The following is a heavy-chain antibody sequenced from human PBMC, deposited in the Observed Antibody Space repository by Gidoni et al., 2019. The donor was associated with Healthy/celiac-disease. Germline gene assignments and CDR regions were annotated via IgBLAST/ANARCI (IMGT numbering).Heavy chain of an antibody. D-gene: IGHD6-19*01. J-gene: IGHJ6*02. V-gene: IGHV5-51*01. CDR3: ARHEISGWYRLDDYYYGMDV. CDR2: IYPGDSDT. Sequence: MPGKGLEWMGIIYPGDSDTRYSSSFQGQVTIPADKSISTAYLLWSSLKASDTAMYYCARHEISGWYRLDDYYYGMDVWGHGTTVTVFS.